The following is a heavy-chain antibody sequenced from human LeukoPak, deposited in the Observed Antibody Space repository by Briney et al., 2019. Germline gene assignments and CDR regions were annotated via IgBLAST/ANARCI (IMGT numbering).Heavy chain of an antibody. D-gene: IGHD3-22*01. J-gene: IGHJ3*02. Sequence: SETLPLTCAVSGGSISGSNWWSWVRQPPGKGLEWIGEIYHSGSTNYNPSLKSRVTISVDKSKNQFSLKLSSVTAADTAVYYCASGYYYDSSGYDAFDIWGQGTMVTVSS. CDR2: IYHSGST. CDR3: ASGYYYDSSGYDAFDI. CDR1: GGSISGSNW. V-gene: IGHV4-4*02.